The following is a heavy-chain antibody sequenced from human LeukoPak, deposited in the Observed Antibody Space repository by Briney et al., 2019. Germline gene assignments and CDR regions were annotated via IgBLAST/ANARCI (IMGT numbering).Heavy chain of an antibody. J-gene: IGHJ4*02. D-gene: IGHD5-18*01. CDR2: MNPNSGNT. V-gene: IGHV1-8*01. CDR1: GYTFTSYD. Sequence: ASVKVSCKASGYTFTSYDINWVRQATGQGLEWMGWMNPNSGNTSYAQKFQGRVTMTRNTSISTAYMELSSLRSEDTAVYYCARVGYSYGLDFDYWGQGTLVTVSS. CDR3: ARVGYSYGLDFDY.